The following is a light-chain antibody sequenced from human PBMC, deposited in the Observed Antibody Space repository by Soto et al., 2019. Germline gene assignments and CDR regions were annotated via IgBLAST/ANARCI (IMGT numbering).Light chain of an antibody. V-gene: IGLV1-47*01. CDR1: SFNIGSNY. CDR2: RND. CDR3: SAWDDSLSGYV. Sequence: QSALTQAPSASGTPWQRVTISCSGSSFNIGSNYVYWYQQLPGTAPKLVIFRNDQRPSGFPDRISGSKSGTSASLAISGLRSEDEADYYCSAWDDSLSGYVFGTGTKVTVL. J-gene: IGLJ1*01.